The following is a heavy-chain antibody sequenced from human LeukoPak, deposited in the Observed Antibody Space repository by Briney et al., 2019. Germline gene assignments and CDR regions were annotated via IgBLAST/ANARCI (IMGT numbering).Heavy chain of an antibody. V-gene: IGHV4-59*01. CDR2: VYYTGST. J-gene: IGHJ6*02. D-gene: IGHD3-10*01. CDR1: GGSISSYY. CDR3: VRARGPSYYYYGMDV. Sequence: PPETLSLTCTVSGGSISSYYWNWIRQPPGKGLEWIGYVYYTGSTNYNPSLKSRVTISVDTSKSQFSLKLSSVTAADTAVYYCVRARGPSYYYYGMDVWGQGTTVTVSS.